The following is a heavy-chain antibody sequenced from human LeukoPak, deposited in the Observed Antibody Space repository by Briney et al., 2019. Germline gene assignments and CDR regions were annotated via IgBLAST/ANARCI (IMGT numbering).Heavy chain of an antibody. J-gene: IGHJ4*02. D-gene: IGHD6-13*01. CDR3: ARAATPEYSSSWFSPYYFDY. Sequence: GGSLRLSCAASGFTFSDYWMHWVRQAPGQGLVWVSRIRRDGRSTDYADSVKGRFTISRDNSKNTLYLQMNSLRAEDTAVYYCARAATPEYSSSWFSPYYFDYWGQGTLVTVSS. CDR2: IRRDGRST. V-gene: IGHV3-74*01. CDR1: GFTFSDYW.